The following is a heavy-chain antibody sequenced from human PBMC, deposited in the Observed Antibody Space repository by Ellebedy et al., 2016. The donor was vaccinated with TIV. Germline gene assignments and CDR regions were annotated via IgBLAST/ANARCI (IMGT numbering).Heavy chain of an antibody. D-gene: IGHD7-27*01. CDR3: ARDMAWGNERVNDALDI. CDR2: ISGSSLTI. J-gene: IGHJ3*02. V-gene: IGHV3-48*04. CDR1: GFTFTPYA. Sequence: GGSLRLSCVASGFTFTPYAMNWVRQAPGKGLEWLSYISGSSLTIYYADSVKGRFTISRDNAENSLYLQVTSLRAEDTAVYYCARDMAWGNERVNDALDIWGQGTMVIVS.